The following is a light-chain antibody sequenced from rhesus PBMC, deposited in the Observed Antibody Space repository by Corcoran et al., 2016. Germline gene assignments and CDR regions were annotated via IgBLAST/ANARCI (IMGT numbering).Light chain of an antibody. CDR1: QGITNE. Sequence: DIQMTQSPSSLSASVGDRVTITCRASQGITNELAWYQQKPGEPPKLLIYEASSLQSGIPSRFRGSGSGTDFTLPISSLQPQDFATYYCQHYYSTPLTFGGGTKVEIK. J-gene: IGKJ4*01. CDR3: QHYYSTPLT. V-gene: IGKV1-25*01. CDR2: EAS.